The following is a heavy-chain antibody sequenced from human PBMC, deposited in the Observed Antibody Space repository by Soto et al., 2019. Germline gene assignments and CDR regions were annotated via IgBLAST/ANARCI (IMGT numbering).Heavy chain of an antibody. CDR1: GGTFSSYT. CDR2: IIPILGIA. V-gene: IGHV1-69*02. J-gene: IGHJ6*02. Sequence: QVQLVQSGAEVKKPGSSVKVSCKASGGTFSSYTISWVRQAPGQGLEWMGRIIPILGIANYAQKLQGRVTITADKSTSTAYRERSSLISEDTAVYYWARGGGGYYYGMDVWGQGTTVTVSS. CDR3: ARGGGGYYYGMDV. D-gene: IGHD3-16*01.